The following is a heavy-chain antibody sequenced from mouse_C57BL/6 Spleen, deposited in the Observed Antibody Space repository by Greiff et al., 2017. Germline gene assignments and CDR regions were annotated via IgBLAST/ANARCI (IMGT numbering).Heavy chain of an antibody. CDR1: GFSLSTSGMG. V-gene: IGHV8-12*01. CDR2: IYWDDDK. CDR3: ARSRYYGSSYQYYFDY. D-gene: IGHD1-1*01. J-gene: IGHJ2*01. Sequence: QVTLKESGPGILQSSQTLSLTCSFSGFSLSTSGMGVSWIRQPSGKGLEWLAHIYWDDDKRYNPSLKSRLTISKDTSRNQVFLKITSVDTAATATYYCARSRYYGSSYQYYFDYWGQGTTLTVAS.